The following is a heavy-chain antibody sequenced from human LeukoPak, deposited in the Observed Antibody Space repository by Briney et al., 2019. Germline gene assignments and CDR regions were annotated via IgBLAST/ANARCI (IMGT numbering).Heavy chain of an antibody. V-gene: IGHV1-24*01. J-gene: IGHJ4*02. Sequence: ASVKVSCKVSGYTLTELSMHWVRQAPGKGLEWMGGFDPEDGETIYAQKFQGRVTMTEDTSTDTAYMELSSLRSEDTAVYYCATAIWDSSGYYDIFDYWGQGTLVTVSS. D-gene: IGHD3-22*01. CDR2: FDPEDGET. CDR1: GYTLTELS. CDR3: ATAIWDSSGYYDIFDY.